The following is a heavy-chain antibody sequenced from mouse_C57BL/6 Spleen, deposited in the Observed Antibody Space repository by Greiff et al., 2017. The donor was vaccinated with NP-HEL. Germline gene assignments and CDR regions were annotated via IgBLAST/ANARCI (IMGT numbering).Heavy chain of an antibody. D-gene: IGHD2-5*01. V-gene: IGHV1-82*01. J-gene: IGHJ2*01. CDR2: IYPGDGDT. CDR1: GYAFSSSW. Sequence: VQLQQSGPELVKPGASVKISCKASGYAFSSSWMNWVKQRPGKGLEWIGRIYPGDGDTNYNGKSKGKATLTADKSSSTAYMQLSSLTSEDSAVYFCAREYSNYENYWGQGTTLTVSS. CDR3: AREYSNYENY.